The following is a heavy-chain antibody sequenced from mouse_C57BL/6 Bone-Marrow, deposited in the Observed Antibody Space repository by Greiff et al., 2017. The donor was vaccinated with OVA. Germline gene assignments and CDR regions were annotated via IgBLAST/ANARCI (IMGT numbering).Heavy chain of an antibody. J-gene: IGHJ2*01. CDR1: GYTFTDYE. CDR3: TRYDYAVDY. CDR2: IDPETGGT. V-gene: IGHV1-15*01. Sequence: VQLVESGAELVRPGASVTLSCKASGYTFTDYEMHWVKQTPVHGLEWIGAIDPETGGTAYNQKFKGKAILTADKSSSTAYMELRSLTSEDSAVYYCTRYDYAVDYWGQGTTLTVSS. D-gene: IGHD2-4*01.